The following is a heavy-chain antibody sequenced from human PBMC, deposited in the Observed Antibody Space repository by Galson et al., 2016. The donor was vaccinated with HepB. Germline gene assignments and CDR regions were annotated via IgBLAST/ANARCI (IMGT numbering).Heavy chain of an antibody. J-gene: IGHJ5*01. CDR2: IHPSGVTT. D-gene: IGHD7-27*01. Sequence: SVKVSCKASGYSFANYHMQWVRQAPGQGLEWMGTIHPSGVTTNLAQKFRDRLTLSRDNSKSILYLQMDRLRPEDTATYYCAHLTIWEKWSVPWGQGTLVIVSS. CDR3: AHLTIWEKWSVP. V-gene: IGHV1-46*01. CDR1: GYSFANYH.